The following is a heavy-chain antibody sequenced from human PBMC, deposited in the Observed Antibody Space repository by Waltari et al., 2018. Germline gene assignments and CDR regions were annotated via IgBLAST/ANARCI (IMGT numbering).Heavy chain of an antibody. Sequence: QLQLQESGPGLVKPSETLSLTCTVSGGSISSSSHYWGWIRQPPGKGLEWIGTIYYPGSTYYNPSLKSRVTISVDTSKNQFSLKLSSVTAADTAGYYCARGPSGDYYFDYWGQGTLVTVSS. CDR2: IYYPGST. J-gene: IGHJ4*02. CDR3: ARGPSGDYYFDY. CDR1: GGSISSSSHY. D-gene: IGHD3-10*01. V-gene: IGHV4-39*07.